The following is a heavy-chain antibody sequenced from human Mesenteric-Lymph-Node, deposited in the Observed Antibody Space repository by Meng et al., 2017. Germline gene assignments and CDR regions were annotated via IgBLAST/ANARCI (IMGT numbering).Heavy chain of an antibody. D-gene: IGHD3-22*01. J-gene: IGHJ2*01. CDR3: ARGYYDSSGYGYWYFDL. V-gene: IGHV4-30-4*01. Sequence: QVQLQESGPGLVKPSQTLSLTCTVSGGSISSGDYYWSWIRQPPGKGLEWIWYIYYSGSTYYNPSLKSRVTISVDTSKNQFSLKLSSVTAADTAVYYCARGYYDSSGYGYWYFDLWGRGTLVTVSS. CDR1: GGSISSGDYY. CDR2: IYYSGST.